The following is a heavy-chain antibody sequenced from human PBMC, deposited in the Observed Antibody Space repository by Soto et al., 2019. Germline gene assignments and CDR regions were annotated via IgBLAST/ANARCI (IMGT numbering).Heavy chain of an antibody. D-gene: IGHD4-17*01. J-gene: IGHJ4*02. CDR3: AHAGDYDLLTFDH. V-gene: IGHV2-5*02. Sequence: QITLKESGPTLVRPAQTLTLTCGFSGFSLSSYGMGVAWIRQPPGKALDWLALIYWDDDKRYSPSLKDRLAISKDTSSNQVVLTITNMDPGDTATYFCAHAGDYDLLTFDHWGPGTLVTVSS. CDR1: GFSLSSYGMG. CDR2: IYWDDDK.